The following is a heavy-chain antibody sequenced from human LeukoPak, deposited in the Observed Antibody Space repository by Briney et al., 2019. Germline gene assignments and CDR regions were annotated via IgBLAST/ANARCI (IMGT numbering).Heavy chain of an antibody. CDR2: IYPGDSDT. J-gene: IGHJ3*02. D-gene: IGHD3-22*01. CDR1: GSSFTSYW. CDR3: ARGSAYYYDSSGLGAFDI. V-gene: IGHV5-51*01. Sequence: AGASLKISCKGSGSSFTSYWIGWVRQMPGKGLEWMGIIYPGDSDTRYSPSFQGQVTISADKSISTAYLQWSSLKASDTAMYYCARGSAYYYDSSGLGAFDIWGQGTMVTVSS.